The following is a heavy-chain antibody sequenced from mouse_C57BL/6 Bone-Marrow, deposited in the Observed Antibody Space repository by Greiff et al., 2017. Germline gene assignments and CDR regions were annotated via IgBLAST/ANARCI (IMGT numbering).Heavy chain of an antibody. D-gene: IGHD2-2*01. V-gene: IGHV5-9-1*02. J-gene: IGHJ4*01. CDR2: ISSGGDYI. CDR3: TSRGYGRGDY. CDR1: GFTFSSYA. Sequence: EVKLMESGEGLVKPGGSLKLSCAASGFTFSSYAMSWVRQTPGKRLEWVAYISSGGDYIYYADTVKGRFTISRDNARNTLYLQLSSLKSEDTAMXYCTSRGYGRGDYWGQGTSVTVSS.